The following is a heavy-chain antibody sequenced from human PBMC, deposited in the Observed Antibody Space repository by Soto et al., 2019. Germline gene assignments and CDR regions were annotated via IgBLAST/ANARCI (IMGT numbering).Heavy chain of an antibody. V-gene: IGHV1-46*01. CDR1: GYTFTSYY. Sequence: GASVKVSCKASGYTFTSYYMHWVRQAPGQGLEWMGIINPSGGSTSYAQKFQGRVTMTRDTSTSTVYMELSSLRSEDTAVYYCARVAHWGSYRLTFDPWGQGTLVTVSS. CDR2: INPSGGST. D-gene: IGHD3-16*02. J-gene: IGHJ5*02. CDR3: ARVAHWGSYRLTFDP.